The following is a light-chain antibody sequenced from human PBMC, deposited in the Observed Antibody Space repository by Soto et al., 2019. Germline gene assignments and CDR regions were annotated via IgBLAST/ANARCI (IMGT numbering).Light chain of an antibody. CDR3: QVWDSSLVV. CDR1: NIGNKN. V-gene: IGLV3-9*01. Sequence: SYELTQALSVSVAPGQTARITCGGSNIGNKNVHWYQQKSGQAPVVVIYRDSNRPSGIPHRFSGSNSGNTATLTISRAQAGDEADYYCQVWDSSLVVFGGGTKLTVL. CDR2: RDS. J-gene: IGLJ2*01.